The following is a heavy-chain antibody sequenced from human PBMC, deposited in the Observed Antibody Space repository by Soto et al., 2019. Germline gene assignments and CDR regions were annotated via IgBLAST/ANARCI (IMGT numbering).Heavy chain of an antibody. CDR3: AKAIKVGPVEANWFDP. D-gene: IGHD1-26*01. CDR2: ISGSGVST. V-gene: IGHV3-23*01. Sequence: GGSLRLSCAASGFTFSSYAMSWVRQAPGKGLEWVSAISGSGVSTYYADSVKGRFTISRDNSKNTLYLQMNSLRAEDTAVYYCAKAIKVGPVEANWFDPWGQGTLVTVSS. CDR1: GFTFSSYA. J-gene: IGHJ5*02.